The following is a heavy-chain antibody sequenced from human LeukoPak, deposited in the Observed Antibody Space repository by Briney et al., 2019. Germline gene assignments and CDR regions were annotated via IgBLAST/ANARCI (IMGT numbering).Heavy chain of an antibody. D-gene: IGHD4-17*01. CDR2: ISGSGGST. J-gene: IGHJ4*02. CDR1: GFTFSSYA. Sequence: GGSLRLSCAASGFTFSSYAMSCVRQAPGKGLEWVSAISGSGGSTYYADSVEGRFTISRDNSKNTLYLQMNSLRAEDTAVYYCAKGPTVTTILYYFDYWGQGTLVTVSS. CDR3: AKGPTVTTILYYFDY. V-gene: IGHV3-23*01.